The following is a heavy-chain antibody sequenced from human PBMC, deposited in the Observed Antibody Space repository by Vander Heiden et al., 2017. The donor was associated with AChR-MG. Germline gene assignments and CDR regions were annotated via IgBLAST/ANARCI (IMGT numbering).Heavy chain of an antibody. CDR3: AKETTRGYSFGGGLDY. CDR2: ISYDGTNI. CDR1: GFSFSSYG. J-gene: IGHJ4*02. V-gene: IGHV3-30*18. Sequence: QVQLVESGGGMVQPGRSLRLSGAASGFSFSSYGLHWLRQAPGKGLEWVAVISYDGTNIFYADSVKGRFTITRDKSKNTLYLQIKSLTIEDTAVYYCAKETTRGYSFGGGLDYWGQGTLVTVSS. D-gene: IGHD5-18*01.